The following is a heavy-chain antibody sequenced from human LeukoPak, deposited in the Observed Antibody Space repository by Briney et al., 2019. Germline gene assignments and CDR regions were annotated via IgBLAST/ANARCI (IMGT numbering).Heavy chain of an antibody. CDR1: GFTFSSYG. CDR2: ISWNSGSI. CDR3: AKGLRNVPGAFDI. J-gene: IGHJ3*02. V-gene: IGHV3-9*03. Sequence: PGGSLRLSCAASGFTFSSYGMSWVRQAPGKGLEWVSGISWNSGSIGYADSVKGRFTISRDNAKNSLYLQMNSLRAEDMALYYCAKGLRNVPGAFDIWGQGTMVTVSS. D-gene: IGHD3-10*02.